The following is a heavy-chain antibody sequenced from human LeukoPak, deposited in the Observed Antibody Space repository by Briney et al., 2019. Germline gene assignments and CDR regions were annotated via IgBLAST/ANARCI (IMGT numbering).Heavy chain of an antibody. CDR2: INPNNGVT. CDR3: VRIYYGPDY. J-gene: IGHJ4*02. V-gene: IGHV1-2*02. D-gene: IGHD4-17*01. CDR1: GYIFTSYY. Sequence: ASVKVSCKASGYIFTSYYIHWVRQAPGQGLEWMGWINPNNGVTNYAQKFQGRVTMTRDTSITTAYMELSSLRSGDTAVYYCVRIYYGPDYWGRGTLVTVSS.